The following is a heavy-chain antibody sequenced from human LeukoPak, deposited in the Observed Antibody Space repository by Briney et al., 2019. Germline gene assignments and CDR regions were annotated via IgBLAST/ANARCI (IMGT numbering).Heavy chain of an antibody. V-gene: IGHV4-59*08. CDR3: ARHNGVNGEYYYYGMDV. CDR1: GGSISGYY. D-gene: IGHD2/OR15-2a*01. J-gene: IGHJ6*02. CDR2: IYYAGST. Sequence: SETLSLTCTVSGGSISGYYWSWIRQPPGKGLEWIGYIYYAGSTNYNPSFKSRVTISVDTSKNQSSLKLSSVTAADTAVYYCARHNGVNGEYYYYGMDVWGQGTTVTVSS.